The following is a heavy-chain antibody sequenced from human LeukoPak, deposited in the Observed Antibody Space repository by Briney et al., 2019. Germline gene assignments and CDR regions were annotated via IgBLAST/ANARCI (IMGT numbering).Heavy chain of an antibody. Sequence: GGSLRLSCAASGFTFSSYAMSWVRQAPGKGLEWVSAISGSGGSTYYADSVKGRSTISRDNSKNTLYLQMNSLRAEDTAVYYCARKWATRKTSEFDYWGQGTLVTVSS. CDR2: ISGSGGST. CDR1: GFTFSSYA. V-gene: IGHV3-23*01. D-gene: IGHD2-2*01. J-gene: IGHJ4*02. CDR3: ARKWATRKTSEFDY.